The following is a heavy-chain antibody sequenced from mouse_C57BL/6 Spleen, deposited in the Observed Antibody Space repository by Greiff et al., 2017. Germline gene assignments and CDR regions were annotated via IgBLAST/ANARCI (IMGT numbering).Heavy chain of an antibody. V-gene: IGHV1-55*01. CDR2: IYPGSGST. J-gene: IGHJ2*01. CDR3: ARWGPADY. CDR1: GYTFTSYW. Sequence: VQRVESGAELVKPGASVKMSCKASGYTFTSYWITWVKQRPGQGLEWIGDIYPGSGSTNYNEKFKSKATLTVDTSSSTAYMQLSSLTSEDSAVYYCARWGPADYWGQGTTLTVSS.